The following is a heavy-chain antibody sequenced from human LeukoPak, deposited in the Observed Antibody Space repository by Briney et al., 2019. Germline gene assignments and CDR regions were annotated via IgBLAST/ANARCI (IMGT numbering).Heavy chain of an antibody. J-gene: IGHJ3*02. CDR2: ISSSITTV. D-gene: IGHD2-15*01. CDR1: GFSFSDHE. Sequence: GGSLRLSCAASGFSFSDHEMNWVRQAPGKGLEWVSYISSSITTVFYAGSVKGRFTIPRDNAKQSLFLQMNSLRVEDTGVYYCARGGYCRGGTCYSMNAYDIWGQGTMVIVSS. V-gene: IGHV3-48*03. CDR3: ARGGYCRGGTCYSMNAYDI.